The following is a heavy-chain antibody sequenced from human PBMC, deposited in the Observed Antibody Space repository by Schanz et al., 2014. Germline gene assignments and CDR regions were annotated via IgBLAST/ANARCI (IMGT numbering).Heavy chain of an antibody. V-gene: IGHV1-46*03. D-gene: IGHD3-10*01. CDR3: ARGSPENMIRGELDS. J-gene: IGHJ4*02. CDR1: GYTFTNFY. CDR2: INPSEGGT. Sequence: QVQLVQSGTEVKKPGVSVKVSCKASGYTFTNFYIHWVRQAPGLGLEWVGIINPSEGGTSFQQKFKDRLTMTRDTSTSTIYMDQSRLRSEDTTVYYCARGSPENMIRGELDSWGQGTLVTVSS.